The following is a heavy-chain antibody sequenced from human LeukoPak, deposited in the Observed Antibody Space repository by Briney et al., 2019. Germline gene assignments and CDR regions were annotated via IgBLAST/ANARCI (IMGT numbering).Heavy chain of an antibody. D-gene: IGHD6-13*01. CDR1: GGSIRNYY. Sequence: PSETLSLTCTVSGGSIRNYYWSWILQPPGRGLEWIGFIHYTGSTNYNPSLKSRVTIAVDTSKNKFSLKLTSVTAADTAVYYCARVEGYSSTWSPFDIWGQGTMVTVSS. CDR3: ARVEGYSSTWSPFDI. CDR2: IHYTGST. V-gene: IGHV4-59*01. J-gene: IGHJ3*02.